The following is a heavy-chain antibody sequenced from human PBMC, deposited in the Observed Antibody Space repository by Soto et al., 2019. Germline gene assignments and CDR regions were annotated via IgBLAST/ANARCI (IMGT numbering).Heavy chain of an antibody. CDR1: GGTFSSYA. CDR3: ARDTPDIPTTGGPDY. J-gene: IGHJ4*02. CDR2: IIPIFGTA. D-gene: IGHD5-12*01. Sequence: SVKVSCKAAGGTFSSYAISWVRQAPGQGLEWMGGIIPIFGTAYAQKFQDRVTITTDTSTSTAYMELRSLRYDDTAVYYCARDTPDIPTTGGPDYWGQGTPVTVSS. V-gene: IGHV1-69*05.